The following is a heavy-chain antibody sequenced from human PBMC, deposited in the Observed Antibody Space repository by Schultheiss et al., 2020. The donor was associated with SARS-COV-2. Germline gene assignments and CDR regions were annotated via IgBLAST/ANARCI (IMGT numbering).Heavy chain of an antibody. CDR3: ARGRDTAMDEINWFDP. J-gene: IGHJ5*02. CDR2: IYYSGST. CDR1: GESLRNFY. V-gene: IGHV4-59*01. Sequence: SETLSLTCAVYGESLRNFYWSWIRQPPGKGLEWIGYIYYSGSTNYNPSLKSRVTISVDTSKNQFSLKLSSVTAADTAVYYCARGRDTAMDEINWFDPWGQGTLVTVSS. D-gene: IGHD5-18*01.